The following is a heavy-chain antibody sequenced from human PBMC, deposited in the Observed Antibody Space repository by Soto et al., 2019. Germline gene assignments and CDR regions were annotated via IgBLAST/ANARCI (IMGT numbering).Heavy chain of an antibody. V-gene: IGHV4-31*01. J-gene: IGHJ4*02. CDR2: IYYRGTT. CDR3: ARATEAHYFDY. Sequence: QVQLQESGPGLVKPSLTLSLTCTLSGASITSSGYYWSWIRLHPGEGLEWIGYIYYRGTTYYNPSLKSPVTISTDTSKKEFSLTLTSVTAADTAVYYCARATEAHYFDYWGRGILVTVTS. CDR1: GASITSSGYY.